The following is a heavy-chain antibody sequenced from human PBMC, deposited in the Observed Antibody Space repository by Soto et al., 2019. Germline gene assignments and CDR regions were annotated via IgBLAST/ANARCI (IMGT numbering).Heavy chain of an antibody. D-gene: IGHD3-3*01. V-gene: IGHV1-69*13. CDR2: IIPMFGPA. CDR3: ARAPEGTDNDFSSGWVLDY. CDR1: GGTFSSYA. Sequence: SSVKVSCKASGGTFSSYAISWVRQAPGQGLEWMGGIIPMFGPANNAKKFQDRVTVIADESTSTVYMELSSLRTEDTAVYYCARAPEGTDNDFSSGWVLDYCGQERLVTVSS. J-gene: IGHJ4*02.